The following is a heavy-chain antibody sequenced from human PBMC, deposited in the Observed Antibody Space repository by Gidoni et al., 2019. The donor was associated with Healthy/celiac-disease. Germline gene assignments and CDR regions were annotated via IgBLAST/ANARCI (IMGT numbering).Heavy chain of an antibody. V-gene: IGHV3-30*18. J-gene: IGHJ6*02. CDR1: GFPFSSYG. CDR2: RAYERSNK. D-gene: IGHD3-10*01. CDR3: AKDRGKNSMYYYYGMDV. Sequence: QLQLVEYGGGLVQPGRSLRLSCAASGFPFSSYGMHLVLQAPVKGLELVVVRAYERSNKDYAESEKGRVTIARDNSKNTLYLKMNSMRAEDTAVYYCAKDRGKNSMYYYYGMDVWGQGTTVTVSS.